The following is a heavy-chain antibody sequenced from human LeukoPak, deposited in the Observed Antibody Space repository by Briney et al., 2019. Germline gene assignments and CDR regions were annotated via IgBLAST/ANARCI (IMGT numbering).Heavy chain of an antibody. CDR3: ARGADYGDNRFDP. J-gene: IGHJ5*02. V-gene: IGHV4-31*03. D-gene: IGHD4-17*01. CDR2: IYYSGST. CDR1: GGSISSGGYY. Sequence: SETLSLTCTVSGGSISSGGYYWSWIRQHPGKGLEWIGYIYYSGSTYYNPSLKSRVTISVDTSKNQFSLKLSSVTAADTAVYYCARGADYGDNRFDPWGQGTLVTVSS.